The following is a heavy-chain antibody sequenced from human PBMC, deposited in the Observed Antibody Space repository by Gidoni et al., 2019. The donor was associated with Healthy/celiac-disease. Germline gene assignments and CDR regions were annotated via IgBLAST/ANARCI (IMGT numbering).Heavy chain of an antibody. Sequence: QVQLVESGGGVVQPGRSLRLSCAASGFTFSSYGMHWVRQAPGKGLELVAVISYDGSNKYYADSVKGRFTISRDNSKNTLYLQMNSLRAEDTAVYYCAKGLGALPADGMDVWGQGTTVTVSS. V-gene: IGHV3-30*18. CDR3: AKGLGALPADGMDV. CDR2: ISYDGSNK. CDR1: GFTFSSYG. J-gene: IGHJ6*02.